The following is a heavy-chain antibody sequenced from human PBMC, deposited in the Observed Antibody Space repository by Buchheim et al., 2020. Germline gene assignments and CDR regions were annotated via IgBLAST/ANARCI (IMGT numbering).Heavy chain of an antibody. CDR2: VYPDDSDT. D-gene: IGHD2-21*02. CDR1: GYNFANYW. V-gene: IGHV5-51*04. Sequence: VQLVQSGAEVKKPGESLMISCKGSGYNFANYWIAWVRQMPGKGLEWMGIVYPDDSDTRYSPPFQGQVSISADKPITPAYPQWSSLKASDTAMYYCARAPGMTGDFYFDYWGQGTL. CDR3: ARAPGMTGDFYFDY. J-gene: IGHJ4*02.